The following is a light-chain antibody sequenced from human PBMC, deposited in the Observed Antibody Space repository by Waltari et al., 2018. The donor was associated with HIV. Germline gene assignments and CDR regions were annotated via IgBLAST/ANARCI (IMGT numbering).Light chain of an antibody. CDR1: QSVNSNY. Sequence: EIALTQSPNTLSLSPRARAALSCRASQSVNSNYLAWYQQKPGQAPRLLIYGASSRATGIPDTFSGSGSGTDLTLTISRLEPEDFAVYYGQQYGSSPYTFGQGTKLEIK. CDR2: GAS. V-gene: IGKV3-20*01. J-gene: IGKJ2*01. CDR3: QQYGSSPYT.